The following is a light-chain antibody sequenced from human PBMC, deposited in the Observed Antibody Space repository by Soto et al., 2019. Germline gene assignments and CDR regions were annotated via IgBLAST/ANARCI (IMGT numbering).Light chain of an antibody. CDR2: DVN. Sequence: QSALTQPTSVSGSPGQSIPISCTGTSSDIGAYNFVSWYQQHPGKAPKLMLYDVNIRPSGVSNRFSGSKSGNTASLTISGRQAEDEADYYCTSWTTSTTRIFGGGTKLTVL. CDR1: SSDIGAYNF. J-gene: IGLJ2*01. V-gene: IGLV2-14*03. CDR3: TSWTTSTTRI.